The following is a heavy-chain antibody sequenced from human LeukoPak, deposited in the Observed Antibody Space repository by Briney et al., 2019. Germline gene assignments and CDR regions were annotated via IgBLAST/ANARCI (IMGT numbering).Heavy chain of an antibody. J-gene: IGHJ4*02. Sequence: SETLSLTCTVSGGSISGYYWSWIRQPPGKGLEWVGYIYSSGHTNYNPSLKSRVTISVDTSKNQFSLRLISMTAADTAVYYCARGERPGLDSWGQGTLVAVSS. CDR1: GGSISGYY. CDR2: IYSSGHT. D-gene: IGHD1-14*01. CDR3: ARGERPGLDS. V-gene: IGHV4-59*01.